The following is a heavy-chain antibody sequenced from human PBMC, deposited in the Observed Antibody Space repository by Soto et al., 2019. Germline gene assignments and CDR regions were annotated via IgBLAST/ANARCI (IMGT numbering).Heavy chain of an antibody. Sequence: PSETLSLTCPLSGVSITSGAYYWTWVRQHPGKGLEWIGYIYYNGNTYFSPSLKSRLTISIDTSKNQFSLKLSSVTAADTAMYYCARARLRAVYAFDFWGQGTVVTV. D-gene: IGHD4-17*01. CDR2: IYYNGNT. J-gene: IGHJ3*01. CDR1: GVSITSGAYY. V-gene: IGHV4-31*03. CDR3: ARARLRAVYAFDF.